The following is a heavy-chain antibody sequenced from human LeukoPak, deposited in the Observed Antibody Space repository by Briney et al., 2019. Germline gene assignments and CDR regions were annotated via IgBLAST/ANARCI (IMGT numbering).Heavy chain of an antibody. D-gene: IGHD1-26*01. CDR2: TSPYEDYP. CDR1: GHSFTNFG. Sequence: ASVKVSCKASGHSFTNFGITWVRQAPGQGLQWMGWTSPYEDYPTYAQKFQGRVTMTTETSTNTAYMELRSLTSDDTAVYYCAKVDPPIIEGGRGEAFDVWGQGTLVTVSS. V-gene: IGHV1-18*01. CDR3: AKVDPPIIEGGRGEAFDV. J-gene: IGHJ3*01.